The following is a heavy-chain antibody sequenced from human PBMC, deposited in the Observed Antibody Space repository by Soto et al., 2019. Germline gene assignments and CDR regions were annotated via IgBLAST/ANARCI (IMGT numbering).Heavy chain of an antibody. CDR1: GFTVTNAW. CDR3: TKEMRHSSGWYGAFDI. V-gene: IGHV3-15*01. CDR2: IKSKTDGGTT. Sequence: GGSLRLSCAASGFTVTNAWMNWVRQAPGKGLEWVGRIKSKTDGGTTDFPAPVKGRFTISRDDSKNTLYLQMSSLKTEDTAMYYCTKEMRHSSGWYGAFDIWGQGIMVTVSS. J-gene: IGHJ3*02. D-gene: IGHD6-19*01.